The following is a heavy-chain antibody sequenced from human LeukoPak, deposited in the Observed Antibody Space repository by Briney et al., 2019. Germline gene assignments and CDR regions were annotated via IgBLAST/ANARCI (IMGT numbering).Heavy chain of an antibody. CDR1: GGSISSSSYY. CDR2: INHSGST. V-gene: IGHV4-39*07. J-gene: IGHJ3*02. Sequence: SETLSLTCTVSGGSISSSSYYWGWIRQPPGKGLEWIGEINHSGSTNYNPSLKSRVTISVDTSKNQFSLKLSSVTAADTAVYYCARRPKGGAFDIWGQGTMVTVSS. D-gene: IGHD3-16*01. CDR3: ARRPKGGAFDI.